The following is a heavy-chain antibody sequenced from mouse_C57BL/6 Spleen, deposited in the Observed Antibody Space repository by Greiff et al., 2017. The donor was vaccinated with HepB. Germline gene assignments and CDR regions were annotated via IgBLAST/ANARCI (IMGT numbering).Heavy chain of an antibody. J-gene: IGHJ2*01. CDR2: IDPSDSET. CDR3: ARVYYYGSSENFDY. CDR1: GYTFTSYW. D-gene: IGHD1-1*01. Sequence: VQLQQPGAELVRPGSSVKLSCKASGYTFTSYWMHWVKQRPIQGLEWIGNIDPSDSETHYNQKFKDKATLTVDKSSSTAYMQLSSLTSEDSAVYYCARVYYYGSSENFDYWGQGTTLTVSS. V-gene: IGHV1-52*01.